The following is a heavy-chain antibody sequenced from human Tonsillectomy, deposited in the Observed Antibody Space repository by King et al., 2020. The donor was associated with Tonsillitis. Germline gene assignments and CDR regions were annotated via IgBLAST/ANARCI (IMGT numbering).Heavy chain of an antibody. CDR2: INHSGST. CDR3: ARAHDYGGNSPDFDY. Sequence: VQLQQWGAGLLKPSETLSLTCAVYGGSFSGYYWSWIRQHPGKGLEWIGEINHSGSTNYNPSLKSRVTISVDTSKNQFSLKLSSVTAADTAVYYCARAHDYGGNSPDFDYWGQGTLVTVSS. J-gene: IGHJ4*02. V-gene: IGHV4-34*01. D-gene: IGHD4-23*01. CDR1: GGSFSGYY.